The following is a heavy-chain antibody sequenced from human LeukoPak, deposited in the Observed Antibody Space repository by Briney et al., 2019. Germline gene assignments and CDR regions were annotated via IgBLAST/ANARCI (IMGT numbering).Heavy chain of an antibody. Sequence: PSETLSLTCTVSGGSISTTNYYWGWIRQSPGKGLEWIGYIYYSGSTNLNPSLKSRVTISVDTSKNQFSLKMSSVTAADTAVYFCARGGPPGYYYDYYMDVWGKGTTVTISS. CDR3: ARGGPPGYYYDYYMDV. CDR1: GGSISTTNYY. V-gene: IGHV4-61*05. J-gene: IGHJ6*03. CDR2: IYYSGST.